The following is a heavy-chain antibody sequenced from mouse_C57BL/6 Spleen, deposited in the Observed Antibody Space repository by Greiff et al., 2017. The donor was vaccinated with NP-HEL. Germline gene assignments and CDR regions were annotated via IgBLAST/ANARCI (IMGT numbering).Heavy chain of an antibody. J-gene: IGHJ2*01. CDR2: INYDGSST. CDR3: ARVYDGYYVLDY. V-gene: IGHV5-16*01. D-gene: IGHD2-3*01. Sequence: EVQLVESEGGLVQPGSSMKLSCTASGFTFSDYYMAWVRQVPEKGLEWVANINYDGSSTYYLDSLKSRFIISRDNAKNILYLQMSSLKSEDTATYYCARVYDGYYVLDYWGQGTTLTVSS. CDR1: GFTFSDYY.